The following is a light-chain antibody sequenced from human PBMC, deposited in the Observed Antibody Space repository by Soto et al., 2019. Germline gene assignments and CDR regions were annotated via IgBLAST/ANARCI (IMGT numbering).Light chain of an antibody. CDR3: QQRYSTPPT. Sequence: DIQMTQSPSSLSASVGDRVTITCRASQSISSYLNWYQQKPGKAPKLLIYAASSLQSGVPSRFRGSGSGTDFAVTISSRQPEDFATYYCQQRYSTPPTFGGGTKVEIK. V-gene: IGKV1-39*01. CDR2: AAS. J-gene: IGKJ4*01. CDR1: QSISSY.